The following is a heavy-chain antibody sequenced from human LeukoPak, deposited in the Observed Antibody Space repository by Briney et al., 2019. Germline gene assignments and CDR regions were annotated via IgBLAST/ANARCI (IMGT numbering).Heavy chain of an antibody. Sequence: GASVKVSCKASGYTFTGYYMHWVRQAPGQGLEWMGWINPNSGGTNYAQKFQGRATMTRDTSISTAYMELSRLRSDDTAVYYCARGGKGGGSCYHNYWGQGTLVTVSS. J-gene: IGHJ4*02. CDR2: INPNSGGT. CDR1: GYTFTGYY. CDR3: ARGGKGGGSCYHNY. V-gene: IGHV1-2*02. D-gene: IGHD2-15*01.